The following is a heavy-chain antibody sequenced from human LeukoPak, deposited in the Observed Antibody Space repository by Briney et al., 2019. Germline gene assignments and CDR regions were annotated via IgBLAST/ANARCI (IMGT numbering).Heavy chain of an antibody. CDR3: ASSTGKYYYYYNMDV. Sequence: PPETLSLASPVSGGSISSYYSSWNRHPPRKGLGWKGYIYYSGSTNYTPSLKSRVTISIDTSKNQFYLKLSSVTAADTAVYYCASSTGKYYYYYNMDVWGKGTTVTVSS. CDR1: GGSISSYY. D-gene: IGHD2-2*01. J-gene: IGHJ6*03. V-gene: IGHV4-59*01. CDR2: IYYSGST.